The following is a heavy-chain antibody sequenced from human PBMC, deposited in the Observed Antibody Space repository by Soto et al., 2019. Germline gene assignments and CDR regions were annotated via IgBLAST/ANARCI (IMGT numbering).Heavy chain of an antibody. CDR1: GGSVSSGSYY. V-gene: IGHV4-61*01. CDR3: APRLEGWSPGRYYYGMDL. Sequence: QVQLQESGPGLVKPSETLSLTCTVSGGSVSSGSYYWSWIRQPPGKGLEWIGYIYYSGSTNYNPSLNSPAPTSVAPSNNQSALKLRSVTAADTAVYCRAPRLEGWSPGRYYYGMDLWGQGTTVTVSS. D-gene: IGHD6-19*01. J-gene: IGHJ6*02. CDR2: IYYSGST.